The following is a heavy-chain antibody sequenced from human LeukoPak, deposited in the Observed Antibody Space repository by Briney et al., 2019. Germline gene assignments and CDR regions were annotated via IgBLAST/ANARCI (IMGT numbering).Heavy chain of an antibody. Sequence: GGSLRLSCAASGFTFSSYAMSWVRQAPGKGLEWVSAISGSGGSTYYADSVKGRFPISRDNSKNTLYLQMNSLRAEDTAVYYCAKDLRDNYYYYGMDVWGQGTTVTVSS. CDR1: GFTFSSYA. CDR2: ISGSGGST. D-gene: IGHD4-17*01. J-gene: IGHJ6*02. CDR3: AKDLRDNYYYYGMDV. V-gene: IGHV3-23*01.